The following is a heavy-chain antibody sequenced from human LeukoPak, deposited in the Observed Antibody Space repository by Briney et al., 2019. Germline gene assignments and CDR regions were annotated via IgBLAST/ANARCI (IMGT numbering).Heavy chain of an antibody. J-gene: IGHJ3*02. CDR1: GGTFSSYA. CDR2: IIPIFGTA. CDR3: ARDDAFDI. Sequence: SVKVSCKASGGTFSSYAISWVRQAPGQGLEWMGGIIPIFGTANYAQKFQGRVTMTTDTSTSTAYMELRSLRSDDTAVYYCARDDAFDIWGQGTMVTVSS. V-gene: IGHV1-69*05.